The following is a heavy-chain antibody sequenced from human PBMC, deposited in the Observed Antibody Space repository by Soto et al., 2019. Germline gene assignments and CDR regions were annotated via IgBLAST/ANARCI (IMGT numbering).Heavy chain of an antibody. J-gene: IGHJ4*02. CDR3: ARRRWFGELYPNYFDY. CDR2: IYYSGST. V-gene: IGHV4-39*01. CDR1: GGSISSSSYY. Sequence: KPSETLSLTCTVSGGSISSSSYYWGWIRQPPGKGLEWIGSIYYSGSTYYNPSLKSRVTISVDTSKNQFSLKLSSVTAADTAVYYCARRRWFGELYPNYFDYWGQGTLVTVSS. D-gene: IGHD3-10*01.